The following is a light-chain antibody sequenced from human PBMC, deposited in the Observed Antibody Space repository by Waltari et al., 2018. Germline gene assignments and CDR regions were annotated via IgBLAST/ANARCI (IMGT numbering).Light chain of an antibody. V-gene: IGKV3-20*01. CDR1: QTINNNF. CDR3: QQYDGSVLT. J-gene: IGKJ4*01. Sequence: CRASQTINNNFLVWYQQNPGQAPRLIIHGASSRATGFPDRFSGSGSGTDFTLTISSLKPEDSAVYYCQQYDGSVLTFGGGTKVEI. CDR2: GAS.